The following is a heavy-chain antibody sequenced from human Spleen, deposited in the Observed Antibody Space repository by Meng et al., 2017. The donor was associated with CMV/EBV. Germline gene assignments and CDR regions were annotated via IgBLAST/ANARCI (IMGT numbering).Heavy chain of an antibody. Sequence: GSGFSCNTYWIGWVQEMRGEGQGWIGIIYPGDSNTRKNPSFRGQVTMSADRSISTAYLHWSSLKASDTAMYYCARLYSGSYWYFDFWGQGTLVTVSS. J-gene: IGHJ4*02. CDR2: IYPGDSNT. D-gene: IGHD1-26*01. CDR3: ARLYSGSYWYFDF. V-gene: IGHV5-51*07. CDR1: GFSCNTYW.